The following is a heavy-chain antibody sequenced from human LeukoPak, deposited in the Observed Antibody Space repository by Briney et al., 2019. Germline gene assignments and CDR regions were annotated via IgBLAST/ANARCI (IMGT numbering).Heavy chain of an antibody. J-gene: IGHJ6*02. CDR1: GGSISSHY. D-gene: IGHD6-19*01. CDR2: MYYSGAT. Sequence: PSETLSLTCTVSGGSISSHYWSWIRQPPGKGLEWIGYMYYSGATNYNPSLKSRVTISVDTSKNQFSLKLSSVTAADTAVYYCARHVVGSGWSYYYGMDVWGQGTTVTVSS. CDR3: ARHVVGSGWSYYYGMDV. V-gene: IGHV4-59*08.